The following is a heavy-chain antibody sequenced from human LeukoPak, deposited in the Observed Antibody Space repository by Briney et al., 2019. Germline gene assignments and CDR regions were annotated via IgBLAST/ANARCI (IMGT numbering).Heavy chain of an antibody. CDR3: ARALATMFFDY. Sequence: SETLSLTCTVSGGSLTNYYWTWLRQPPGKGLEWIGYIDYSGRANYSPSLESRVTISLDTSNNQFSLKFNSVTAADTAVYYCARALATMFFDYWGQGTLVTVST. V-gene: IGHV4-59*01. CDR1: GGSLTNYY. CDR2: IDYSGRA. J-gene: IGHJ4*02. D-gene: IGHD5-12*01.